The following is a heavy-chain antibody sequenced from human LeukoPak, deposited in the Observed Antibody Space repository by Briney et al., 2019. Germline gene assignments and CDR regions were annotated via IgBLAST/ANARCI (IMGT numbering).Heavy chain of an antibody. CDR1: GLTFSIYS. CDR3: AKGIVPAAANWFDP. CDR2: ISGSGGHT. Sequence: GRSLSLSCAASGLTFSIYSMSWVRHAPGRGREWVSAISGSGGHTFYADSVEGRLTIPRDNSKNTLYLQMNSLRAEDTAVYYCAKGIVPAAANWFDPWGQGTLGTVSS. D-gene: IGHD2-2*01. V-gene: IGHV3-23*01. J-gene: IGHJ5*02.